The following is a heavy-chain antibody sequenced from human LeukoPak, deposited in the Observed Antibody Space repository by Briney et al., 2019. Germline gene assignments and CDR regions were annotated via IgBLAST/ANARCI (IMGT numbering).Heavy chain of an antibody. D-gene: IGHD6-19*01. CDR2: MNPNSGNT. V-gene: IGHV1-8*01. CDR1: GYTFTSCD. CDR3: TRGSSGRRDN. J-gene: IGHJ4*02. Sequence: ASVKVSCKASGYTFTSCDINWVRQATGQGLEWMGWMNPNSGNTGYGQSLQGRITMTRDISIGTAYMELSNLTSEDTAIYYCTRGSSGRRDNWGQGTLVTVSA.